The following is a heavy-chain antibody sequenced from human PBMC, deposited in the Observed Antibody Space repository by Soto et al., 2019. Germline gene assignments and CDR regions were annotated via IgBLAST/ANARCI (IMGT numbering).Heavy chain of an antibody. CDR2: IDLSNSGT. D-gene: IGHD6-19*01. J-gene: IGHJ4*02. CDR3: ARRTSTSGWRHYFDY. CDR1: GYSFSNHW. V-gene: IGHV5-51*01. Sequence: EVQLVQSGAEVKKPGESLKISCKGFGYSFSNHWIGWVRQMPGKGLEWMGIIDLSNSGTRYSPSFEGQVAISADKSISTVYLQWSSLKAPDTAMYYCARRTSTSGWRHYFDYWGQGTLVSVSS.